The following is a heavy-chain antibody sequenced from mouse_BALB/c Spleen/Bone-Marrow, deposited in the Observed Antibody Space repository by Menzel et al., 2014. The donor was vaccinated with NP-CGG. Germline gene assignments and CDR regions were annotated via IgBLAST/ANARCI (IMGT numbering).Heavy chain of an antibody. J-gene: IGHJ2*03. CDR2: INSNGGST. CDR1: GFTFSSYG. CDR3: ARVWYFDY. Sequence: EVQVVESGGGLVQPGGSLKLSYAASGFTFSSYGMSWVRQTPDKRLELVATINSNGGSTYYPDSVKGRFTISRDNAKNTLYLQMSSLKSEDTAMYYCARVWYFDYWGQGTSLTVSS. V-gene: IGHV5-6-3*01.